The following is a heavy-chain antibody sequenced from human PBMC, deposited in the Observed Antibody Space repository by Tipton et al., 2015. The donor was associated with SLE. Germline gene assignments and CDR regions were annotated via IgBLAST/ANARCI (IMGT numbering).Heavy chain of an antibody. J-gene: IGHJ4*02. CDR1: GGSISSSSYY. V-gene: IGHV4-39*07. CDR2: IYYTGNT. CDR3: ARDEYRYDGTGYHLLGHFDY. Sequence: TLSLTCAVSGGSISSSSYYWGWIRQPPGKGLEWIGNIYYTGNTSYNPSLKSRVTISLDTSKNQFSLKLSSVTAADTAVYYCARDEYRYDGTGYHLLGHFDYWGQGTLVTVSS. D-gene: IGHD3-22*01.